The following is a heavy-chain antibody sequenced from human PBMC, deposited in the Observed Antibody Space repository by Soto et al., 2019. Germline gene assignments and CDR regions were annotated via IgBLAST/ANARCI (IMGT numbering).Heavy chain of an antibody. V-gene: IGHV3-30*18. CDR1: GFTFSDYG. CDR2: ISSDGTNK. Sequence: QVQLVESGGSVVQPGRSLRLSCAASGFTFSDYGIHWVRQAPGKGLEWVAVISSDGTNKYYADSVKGRFTVSRDTSKNTLDLQMNSLRAEDTAVYYCAKAAGQALSNDFDSWGQGTQVTVSS. D-gene: IGHD7-27*01. J-gene: IGHJ4*02. CDR3: AKAAGQALSNDFDS.